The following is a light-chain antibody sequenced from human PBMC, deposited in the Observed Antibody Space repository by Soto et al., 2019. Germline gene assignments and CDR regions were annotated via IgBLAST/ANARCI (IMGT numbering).Light chain of an antibody. J-gene: IGKJ1*01. CDR1: QDIGIY. CDR3: LQDHNYPWT. CDR2: AAS. Sequence: IQMTQSPSALSASVGDRVTITCRASQDIGIYLAWYQQKPGKAPNLLIYAASNLQSGVPSRFSGSGSGTDFTLTISSLQAEDFATYYCLQDHNYPWTFGQGTKVDIK. V-gene: IGKV1-6*01.